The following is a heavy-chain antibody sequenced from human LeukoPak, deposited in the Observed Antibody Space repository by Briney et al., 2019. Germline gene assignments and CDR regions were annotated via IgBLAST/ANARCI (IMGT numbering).Heavy chain of an antibody. V-gene: IGHV3-49*03. J-gene: IGHJ5*02. CDR1: GFSFGDYA. CDR2: IRSKAYGGST. Sequence: PGGSLRLSCTASGFSFGDYAMSWFRQAPGKRLEWVGFIRSKAYGGSTEYAASVEGRFTISRDDSKSIAYLQMNSLKTEDTAVYFCARAGDYYDSGGYYVSWGQGTLVTVSS. D-gene: IGHD3-22*01. CDR3: ARAGDYYDSGGYYVS.